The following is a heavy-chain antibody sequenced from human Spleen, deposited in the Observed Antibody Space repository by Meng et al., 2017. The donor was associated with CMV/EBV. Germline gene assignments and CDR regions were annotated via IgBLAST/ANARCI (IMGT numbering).Heavy chain of an antibody. CDR2: IYHSGST. CDR1: GGSISSSSYY. Sequence: SETLSLTCTVSGGSISSSSYYWGWIRQPPGKGLEWIGSIYHSGSTYYNPSLKSRVTISVDTSKNQFSLKLSSVTAADTAVYYCARDRVGCSSTSCYPNYFDYWGQGTLVTVSS. V-gene: IGHV4-39*07. J-gene: IGHJ4*02. CDR3: ARDRVGCSSTSCYPNYFDY. D-gene: IGHD2-2*01.